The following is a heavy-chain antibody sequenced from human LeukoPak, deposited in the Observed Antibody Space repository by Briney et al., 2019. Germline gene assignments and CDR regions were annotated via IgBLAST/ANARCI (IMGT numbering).Heavy chain of an antibody. D-gene: IGHD3-10*01. Sequence: SETLSLTCTVSRGSITTYHWSWIRQPAGKGLEWIGNVYYSGSTTYNPSLKSRVSMSVDMSKNQFSLKLRSVTAADTATYYCASDRQEGGSGTDSFDPWGQGTQVTVSS. CDR1: RGSITTYH. CDR3: ASDRQEGGSGTDSFDP. CDR2: VYYSGST. V-gene: IGHV4-59*01. J-gene: IGHJ5*02.